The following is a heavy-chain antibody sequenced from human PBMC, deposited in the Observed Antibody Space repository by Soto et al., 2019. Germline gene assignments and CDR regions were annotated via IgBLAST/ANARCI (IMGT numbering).Heavy chain of an antibody. J-gene: IGHJ3*02. V-gene: IGHV4-30-4*01. CDR1: CGSIISGAYY. CDR3: AREYSSSWYDGYYYDSSGYSPGAFDI. Sequence: SETLYLTCTVSCGSIISGAYYWSWIRQPPGKGLEWIGYIYYSGSTYYNPSLKSRVTISVDTSKNQFSLKLSSVTAADTAVYYCAREYSSSWYDGYYYDSSGYSPGAFDIWGQGTMVT. D-gene: IGHD3-22*01. CDR2: IYYSGST.